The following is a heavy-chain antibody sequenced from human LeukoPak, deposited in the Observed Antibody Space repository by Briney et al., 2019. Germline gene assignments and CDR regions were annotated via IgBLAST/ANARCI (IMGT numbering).Heavy chain of an antibody. Sequence: GGSLRLSCVASGFTFSRFEMNWVRQAPGKGLEWVSYISCSGSSIYYADSVKGRFTISRDNAKNSLYLQMNSLRGEDTAVYYCARDMGYCSSSNCYTYYLDYWGQGTLVTVSS. J-gene: IGHJ4*02. CDR3: ARDMGYCSSSNCYTYYLDY. CDR1: GFTFSRFE. CDR2: ISCSGSSI. D-gene: IGHD2-2*01. V-gene: IGHV3-48*03.